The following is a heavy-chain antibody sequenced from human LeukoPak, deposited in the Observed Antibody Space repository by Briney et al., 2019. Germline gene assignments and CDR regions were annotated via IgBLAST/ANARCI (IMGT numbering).Heavy chain of an antibody. J-gene: IGHJ4*02. D-gene: IGHD1-26*01. CDR3: ATGIVGATIFDY. CDR1: GYTLTELS. V-gene: IGHV1-24*01. Sequence: GASVRVSCKVSGYTLTELSMHWVRQAPGKGLEWMGGFDPEDGETIYAQKFQGRVTMTEDTSTDTAYMELSSLRSEDTAVYYCATGIVGATIFDYWGQGTLVTVSS. CDR2: FDPEDGET.